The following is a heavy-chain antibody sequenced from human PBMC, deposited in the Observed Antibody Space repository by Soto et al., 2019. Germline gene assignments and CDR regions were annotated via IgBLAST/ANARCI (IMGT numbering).Heavy chain of an antibody. Sequence: PSDPLSLTCTVSGGSISSSSYYWGWIRQPPVQGLVGIGSIYYSGSTYYNPSLKSRVTISVDTSKYQFSLKRSSVTAADTAVYYCAREGGDRSGFDYWGQGTLVTVS. CDR2: IYYSGST. D-gene: IGHD3-22*01. CDR3: AREGGDRSGFDY. J-gene: IGHJ4*02. CDR1: GGSISSSSYY. V-gene: IGHV4-39*02.